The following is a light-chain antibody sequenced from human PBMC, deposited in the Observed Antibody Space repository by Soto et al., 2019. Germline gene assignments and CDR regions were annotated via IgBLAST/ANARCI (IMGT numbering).Light chain of an antibody. V-gene: IGKV1-17*01. J-gene: IGKJ3*01. CDR2: TIS. CDR3: LQHYAVPFT. Sequence: DIQMPQSPSSLSASVGGRVTITCRASQDIGTSLDWFKQKPGTAPKRLIYTISDLQSGVPSRFSRGGSGTEFTLTISSLQPEDSATYYCLQHYAVPFTFGLGTKV. CDR1: QDIGTS.